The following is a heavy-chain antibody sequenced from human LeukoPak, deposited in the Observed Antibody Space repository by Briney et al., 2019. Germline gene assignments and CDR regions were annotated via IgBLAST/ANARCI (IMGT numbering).Heavy chain of an antibody. V-gene: IGHV4-39*01. CDR2: IYYSGST. J-gene: IGHJ4*02. D-gene: IGHD6-13*01. Sequence: SETLSLTCTVSGGSISSSSYYWGWIRQPPGTGLEWIGSIYYSGSTYYNPSLKSRVTISVDTSKNQFSLKLSSVTAADTAVYYCAGGSSSWYNKGGLFDYWGQGTLVTVSS. CDR1: GGSISSSSYY. CDR3: AGGSSSWYNKGGLFDY.